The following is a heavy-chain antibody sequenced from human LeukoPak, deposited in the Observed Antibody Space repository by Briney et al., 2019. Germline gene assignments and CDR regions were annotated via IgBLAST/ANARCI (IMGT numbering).Heavy chain of an antibody. CDR3: AKDGTRPYYGSGSYYNYFEN. CDR2: IFYSGST. D-gene: IGHD3-10*01. CDR1: GGSISTSNYY. V-gene: IGHV4-39*07. Sequence: SETLSLTCTVSGGSISTSNYYWGWIRQPPGRGLEWIGNIFYSGSTYYSPSVKSRVTISLDTSRNQFSLKLSSVTAADTAVYYCAKDGTRPYYGSGSYYNYFENWGQGTLVTVSS. J-gene: IGHJ4*02.